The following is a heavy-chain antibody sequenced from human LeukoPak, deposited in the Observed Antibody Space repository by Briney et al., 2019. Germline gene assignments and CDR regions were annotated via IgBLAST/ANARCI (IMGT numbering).Heavy chain of an antibody. CDR1: GFTFSSYG. D-gene: IGHD4-11*01. Sequence: PGGSLRLSCAASGFTFSSYGMHWVRQAPGKGLEWVAVISYDGSNKYYADSVKGRFTISRDNSKNTLYLQINSLRAEDTAVYYCAKGVTTYAFDIWGQGTMVTVSS. CDR3: AKGVTTYAFDI. J-gene: IGHJ3*02. CDR2: ISYDGSNK. V-gene: IGHV3-30*18.